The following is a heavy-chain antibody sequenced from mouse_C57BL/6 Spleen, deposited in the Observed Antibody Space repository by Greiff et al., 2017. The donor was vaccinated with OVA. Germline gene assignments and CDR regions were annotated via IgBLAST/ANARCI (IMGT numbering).Heavy chain of an antibody. CDR1: GYAFTNYL. J-gene: IGHJ2*01. V-gene: IGHV1-54*01. CDR3: ARSGGYFLYFDY. D-gene: IGHD2-3*01. CDR2: INPGSGGT. Sequence: QVQLKQSGAELVRPGTSVKVSCKASGYAFTNYLIEWVKQRPGQGLEWIGVINPGSGGTNYNEKFKGKATLTADKSSSTAYMQLSSLTSEDSAVYFCARSGGYFLYFDYWGQGTTLTVSS.